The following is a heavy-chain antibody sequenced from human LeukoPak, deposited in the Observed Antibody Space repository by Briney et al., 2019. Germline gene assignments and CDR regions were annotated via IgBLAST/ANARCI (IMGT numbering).Heavy chain of an antibody. CDR3: ARLKDDVTKLDY. CDR2: INQGGSRL. V-gene: IGHV3-7*01. D-gene: IGHD2-8*01. CDR1: GFTFWRYW. J-gene: IGHJ4*02. Sequence: GGSLRLSCAGSGFTFWRYWMSWVRQAPGKGLEWVASINQGGSRLHYLDSVTGRFIISRDDAQNSLFLQMTRLRVDDTAVYYCARLKDDVTKLDYWGQGTLVSVSS.